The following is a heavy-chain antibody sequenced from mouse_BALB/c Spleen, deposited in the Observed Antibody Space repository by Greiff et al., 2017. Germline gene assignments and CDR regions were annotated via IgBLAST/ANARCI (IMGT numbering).Heavy chain of an antibody. V-gene: IGHV7-3*02. CDR2: IRNKANGYTT. Sequence: EVHLVESGGGLVQPGGSLRLSCATSGFTFTDYYMSWVRQPPGKALEWLGFIRNKANGYTTEYSASVKGRFTISRDNSQSILYLQINTLRAEDSATYYCASGDGNYGYFDVWGAGTTVTVSS. J-gene: IGHJ1*01. CDR3: ASGDGNYGYFDV. D-gene: IGHD2-1*01. CDR1: GFTFTDYY.